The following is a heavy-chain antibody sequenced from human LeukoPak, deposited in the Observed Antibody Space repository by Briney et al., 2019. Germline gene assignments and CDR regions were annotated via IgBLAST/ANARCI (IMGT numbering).Heavy chain of an antibody. V-gene: IGHV1-2*02. CDR1: GYTFTGYY. D-gene: IGHD3-16*02. Sequence: ASVKVSCKASGYTFTGYYMHWVRQAPGQGLEWMGWINPNSGGTNYAQKFQGRVTMTRDTSISTAYMELSRLRSDDTAVYYCARVLFLDYVWGSYRPKDFDYWGQGTLVTVPS. CDR2: INPNSGGT. CDR3: ARVLFLDYVWGSYRPKDFDY. J-gene: IGHJ4*02.